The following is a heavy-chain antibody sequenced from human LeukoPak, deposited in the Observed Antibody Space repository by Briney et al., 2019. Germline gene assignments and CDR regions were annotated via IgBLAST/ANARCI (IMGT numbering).Heavy chain of an antibody. Sequence: ASVKVSCKASGYGFSDVYFNWVRQAPGQGLEWMGWINPHSGATNYAQRFQGRVGMDASIDTAYMELSRLTSDDTAVYYCATSSSVTHTCDPWGQGTLVTVSS. CDR2: INPHSGAT. J-gene: IGHJ5*02. D-gene: IGHD5/OR15-5a*01. CDR1: GYGFSDVY. CDR3: ATSSSVTHTCDP. V-gene: IGHV1-2*02.